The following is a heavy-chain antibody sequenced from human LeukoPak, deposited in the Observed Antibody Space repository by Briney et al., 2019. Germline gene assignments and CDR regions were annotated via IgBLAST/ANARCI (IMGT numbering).Heavy chain of an antibody. CDR3: ATEGAAGTGTQWHPYDM. J-gene: IGHJ3*02. Sequence: SETLSLTCAVSGGPFRGDNWNWIRQPPGKGLEWIGEIHHSGSSNYNPSLKSRVTISVDRSKNQFSLTLQSVTAADTAVYYCATEGAAGTGTQWHPYDMWGQGTMVSVSS. CDR1: GGPFRGDN. CDR2: IHHSGSS. V-gene: IGHV4-34*01. D-gene: IGHD1-1*01.